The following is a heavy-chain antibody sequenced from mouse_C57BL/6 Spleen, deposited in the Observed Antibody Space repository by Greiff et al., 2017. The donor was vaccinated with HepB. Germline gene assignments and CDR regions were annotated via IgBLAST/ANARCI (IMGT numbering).Heavy chain of an antibody. CDR3: ARPLYYYGSRGTYYAMDY. D-gene: IGHD1-1*01. Sequence: QVQLQQPGAELVRPGSSVKLSCKASGYTFTSYWMDWVKQRPGQGLEWIGNIYPSDSDTHYNQKFKDKATLTVDKSSSTAYMQLSSLTSEDSAVYYCARPLYYYGSRGTYYAMDYWGQGTSVTVSS. CDR2: IYPSDSDT. V-gene: IGHV1-61*01. J-gene: IGHJ4*01. CDR1: GYTFTSYW.